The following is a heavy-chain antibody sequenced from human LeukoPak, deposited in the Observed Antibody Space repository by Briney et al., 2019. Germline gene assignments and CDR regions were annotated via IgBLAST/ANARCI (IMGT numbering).Heavy chain of an antibody. CDR3: ARAGYCSGGSCLGGWYMDV. CDR1: GYTFTGYY. Sequence: GASVKVSCKASGYTFTGYYMHWVRQAPGQGLEWMGWINPNSGGTNYAQKFQGRVTMTRDMSTSTVYMELSSLRSEDTAVYYCARAGYCSGGSCLGGWYMDVWGKGTTVTVSS. D-gene: IGHD2-15*01. V-gene: IGHV1-2*02. CDR2: INPNSGGT. J-gene: IGHJ6*03.